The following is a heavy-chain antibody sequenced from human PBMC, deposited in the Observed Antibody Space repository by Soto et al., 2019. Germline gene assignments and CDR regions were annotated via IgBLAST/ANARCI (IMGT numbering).Heavy chain of an antibody. Sequence: SVKVSCKASGGTFSSYTISWVRQAPGQGLEWIGRIIPILGIANYAQKFQGRVTITADKSTSTAYMELSSLRSEDTAVYYCAREEKRDNWNYFDYWGQGTLVTVSS. V-gene: IGHV1-69*04. CDR2: IIPILGIA. CDR1: GGTFSSYT. D-gene: IGHD1-20*01. J-gene: IGHJ4*02. CDR3: AREEKRDNWNYFDY.